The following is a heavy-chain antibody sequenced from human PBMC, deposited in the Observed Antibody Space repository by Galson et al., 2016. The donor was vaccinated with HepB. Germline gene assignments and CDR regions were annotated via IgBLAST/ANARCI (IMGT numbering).Heavy chain of an antibody. Sequence: SETLSLTCTVSGGSISSSSYYWGWIRQPPGKGLEWIGSIYYSGSTYYNPSLKSRVTTSVDTSENQFSLKLSSVTAADTAVYYCARTDDFWSGYWSQGTLVTVSS. J-gene: IGHJ4*02. CDR1: GGSISSSSYY. CDR3: ARTDDFWSGY. V-gene: IGHV4-39*01. D-gene: IGHD3-3*01. CDR2: IYYSGST.